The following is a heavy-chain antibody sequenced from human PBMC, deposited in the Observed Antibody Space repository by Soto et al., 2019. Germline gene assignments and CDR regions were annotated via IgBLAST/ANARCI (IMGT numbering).Heavy chain of an antibody. D-gene: IGHD2-2*01. CDR1: GGSFSGYY. CDR3: ARGPAIVVVPAAMSSDYYYGMDV. V-gene: IGHV4-34*01. Sequence: SETLSLTCAVYGGSFSGYYWSWIRQPPGKGLEWIGEINHSGSTNYNPSLKSRVTISVDTSKNQFSLKLSSVTAADTAVYYCARGPAIVVVPAAMSSDYYYGMDVWGQGTTVTVSS. J-gene: IGHJ6*02. CDR2: INHSGST.